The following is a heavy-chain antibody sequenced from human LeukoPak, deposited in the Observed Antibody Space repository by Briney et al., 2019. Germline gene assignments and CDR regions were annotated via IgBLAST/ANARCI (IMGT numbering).Heavy chain of an antibody. CDR2: IYSGGST. CDR3: VRDYYDSSGYYRGGY. CDR1: GFTVSSNY. J-gene: IGHJ4*02. Sequence: PGGSLRLSCAASGFTVSSNYMSWVRQAPGKGLEWVSVIYSGGSTYYADSVKGRFTISRDNSKNTLYLQMNSLRAEDTAVYYCVRDYYDSSGYYRGGYWGQGTLVTVSS. V-gene: IGHV3-53*01. D-gene: IGHD3-22*01.